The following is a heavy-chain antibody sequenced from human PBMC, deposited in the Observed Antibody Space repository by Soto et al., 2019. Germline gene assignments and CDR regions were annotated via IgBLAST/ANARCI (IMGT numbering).Heavy chain of an antibody. CDR1: GGSFSGYY. CDR3: AKRSITLWFGEFDPPFDY. Sequence: SETLSLTCAVYGGSFSGYYWSWIRQPPGKGLEWIGEINHSGSTNYNPSLKSRVTISVDTSKNQFSLKLSSVTAADTAVYYCAKRSITLWFGEFDPPFDYWGQGTLVTVSS. V-gene: IGHV4-34*01. J-gene: IGHJ4*02. D-gene: IGHD3-10*01. CDR2: INHSGST.